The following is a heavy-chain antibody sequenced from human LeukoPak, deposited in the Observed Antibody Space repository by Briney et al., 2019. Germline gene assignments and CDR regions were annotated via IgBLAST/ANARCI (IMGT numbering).Heavy chain of an antibody. CDR1: GFTFSSYA. CDR3: ANEPTHDYGGNSVY. D-gene: IGHD4-23*01. Sequence: PGGSLRLSCAASGFTFSSYAMSWVRQAPGKGLEWASAISGSGGSTYYADSVKGRFTISRDNSKNTLYLQMNSLRAEDTAVYYCANEPTHDYGGNSVYWGQGTLVTVSS. V-gene: IGHV3-23*01. J-gene: IGHJ4*02. CDR2: ISGSGGST.